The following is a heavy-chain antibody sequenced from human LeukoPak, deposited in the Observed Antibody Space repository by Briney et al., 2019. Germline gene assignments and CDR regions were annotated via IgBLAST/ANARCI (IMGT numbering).Heavy chain of an antibody. Sequence: SQTLSLTCTVSGGSISSGSYYWSWIRQPAGKGLEWIGRIYTSGSTNYNPSLKSRDTISVDTSKNQFSLKLSSVTAADTAVYYCARGLGYCSGGSCPRWFDPWGQGTLVTVSS. CDR3: ARGLGYCSGGSCPRWFDP. D-gene: IGHD2-15*01. CDR2: IYTSGST. J-gene: IGHJ5*02. CDR1: GGSISSGSYY. V-gene: IGHV4-61*02.